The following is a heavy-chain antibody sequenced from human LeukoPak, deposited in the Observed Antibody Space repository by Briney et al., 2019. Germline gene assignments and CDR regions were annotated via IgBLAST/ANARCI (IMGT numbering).Heavy chain of an antibody. V-gene: IGHV3-74*01. CDR2: IKSDGSST. CDR3: TRRYNYDSSGYYYVRDAFDI. Sequence: TGGSLRLSCAASGFTFSSHWMHWVRQAPGKVLVWVSRIKSDGSSTSYADSVKGRFTISRDNSKNTLYLQMNSLRAEDTAMYYSTRRYNYDSSGYYYVRDAFDIWGQGTMVTVSS. CDR1: GFTFSSHW. D-gene: IGHD3-22*01. J-gene: IGHJ3*02.